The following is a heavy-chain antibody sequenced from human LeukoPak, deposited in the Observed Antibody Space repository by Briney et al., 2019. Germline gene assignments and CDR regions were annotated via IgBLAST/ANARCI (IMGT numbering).Heavy chain of an antibody. CDR1: GFTFSSYS. J-gene: IGHJ4*02. D-gene: IGHD2-21*01. V-gene: IGHV3-21*01. Sequence: PGGSLRLSCAASGFTFSSYSMNWVRQAPGKGLEWVSSISSSSSSYIYYADSVKGRFTISRDNAKNSLYLQMNSLRAEDTAVYYCARFVGTQGVGVFDYWGQGTLVTVSS. CDR3: ARFVGTQGVGVFDY. CDR2: ISSSSSSYI.